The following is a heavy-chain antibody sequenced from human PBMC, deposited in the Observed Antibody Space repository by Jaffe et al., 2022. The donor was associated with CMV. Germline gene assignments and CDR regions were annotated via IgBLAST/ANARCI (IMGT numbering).Heavy chain of an antibody. CDR2: ISSSSSTI. Sequence: EVQLVESGGGLVQPGGSLRLSCAASGFTFSSYSMNWVRQAPGKGLEWVSYISSSSSTIYYADSVKGRFTISRDNAKNSLYLQMNSLRDEDTAVYYCARKAEPNERTGWWFDPWGQGTLVTVSS. J-gene: IGHJ5*02. CDR1: GFTFSSYS. V-gene: IGHV3-48*02. CDR3: ARKAEPNERTGWWFDP. D-gene: IGHD1-1*01.